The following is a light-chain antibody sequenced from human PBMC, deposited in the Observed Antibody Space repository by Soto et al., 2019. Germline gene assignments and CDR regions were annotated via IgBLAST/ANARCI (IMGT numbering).Light chain of an antibody. CDR1: QSVSSN. Sequence: EIVMTQSPATLSVSPGERATLSCRASQSVSSNLAWYQQKPCQAPRLLIYGASTRATGIPARFSGSGSGTEVRLTISSLQSEDFAVYYCQQYNNLPLFTFVPGAKVDIK. J-gene: IGKJ3*01. CDR2: GAS. V-gene: IGKV3-15*01. CDR3: QQYNNLPLFT.